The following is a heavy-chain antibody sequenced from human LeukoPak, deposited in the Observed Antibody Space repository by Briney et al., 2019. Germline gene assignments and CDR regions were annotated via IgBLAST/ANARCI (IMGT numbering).Heavy chain of an antibody. D-gene: IGHD1-20*01. CDR3: ARDHYRKDTSITTSAFDI. J-gene: IGHJ3*02. CDR2: NYYSGGT. V-gene: IGHV4-59*12. Sequence: SETLSLTCAVSGASISSYYWIWIRQPPGKGLEWLGYNYYSGGTNYNPSLKSRLTISLDTSNNQFSLRLSSVTAADTAVYFCARDHYRKDTSITTSAFDIWGQGMMVTVSS. CDR1: GASISSYY.